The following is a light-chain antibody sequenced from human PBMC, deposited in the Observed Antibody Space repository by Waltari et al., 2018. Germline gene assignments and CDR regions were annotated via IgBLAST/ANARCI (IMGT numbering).Light chain of an antibody. CDR1: GSHIGAGYD. CDR3: QSYDTSLSVV. CDR2: GST. V-gene: IGLV1-40*01. Sequence: QSVLTPPPSASGAPGQRVTISCTGSGSHIGAGYDVHWYQQLPRAAPRLPIYGSTSRPLGVPDRFFGSTSGTSASLAITGLQAEDEADYYCQSYDTSLSVVFGGGTKLTVL. J-gene: IGLJ3*02.